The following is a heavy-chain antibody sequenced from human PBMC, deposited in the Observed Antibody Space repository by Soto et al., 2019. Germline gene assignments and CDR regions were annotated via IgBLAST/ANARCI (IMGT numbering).Heavy chain of an antibody. Sequence: QITLKESGPTLVKPTQTLTLTCTFSGFSLTTSGVGVGWIRQPPGKALEWLALIYWDDDKRYSPSLESRLTITKVTSTTQVILTMTTMDPVDTATYYCVHRHLPNWFDPWGQGTLVTVSS. CDR1: GFSLTTSGVG. CDR2: IYWDDDK. CDR3: VHRHLPNWFDP. J-gene: IGHJ5*02. V-gene: IGHV2-5*02.